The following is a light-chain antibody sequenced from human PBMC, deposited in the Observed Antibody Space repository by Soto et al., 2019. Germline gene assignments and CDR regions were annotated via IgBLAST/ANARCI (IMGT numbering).Light chain of an antibody. CDR1: QGISSY. J-gene: IGKJ1*01. V-gene: IGKV1-8*01. CDR2: AAS. Sequence: AIRMTQSPSSFSASTGDRVTITCRASQGISSYLAWYHQKPGKATKLLIYAASTLQSGVPSRFSGIGSGTDFTLTISCLQSEDCATYYCQQYCSYPPWTFGQGTTVEIK. CDR3: QQYCSYPPWT.